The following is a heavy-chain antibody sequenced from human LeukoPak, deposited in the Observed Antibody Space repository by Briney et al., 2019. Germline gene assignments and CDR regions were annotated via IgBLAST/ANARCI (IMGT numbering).Heavy chain of an antibody. CDR1: GYTLTELS. Sequence: GASVKVSCKVSGYTLTELSMHWVRQAPGKGLEWMGGFDPEDGETIYAQKFQGRVTMTEDTSTDTAYMELSSLRSEDTAVYYCATVDTGYCSGGSCYFSHRWFDPWGQGTLVTVSS. V-gene: IGHV1-24*01. J-gene: IGHJ5*02. CDR2: FDPEDGET. CDR3: ATVDTGYCSGGSCYFSHRWFDP. D-gene: IGHD2-15*01.